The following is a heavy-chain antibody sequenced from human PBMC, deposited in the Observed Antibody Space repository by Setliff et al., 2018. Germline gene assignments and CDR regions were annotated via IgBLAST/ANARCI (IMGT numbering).Heavy chain of an antibody. CDR1: GVSVNSLAW. CDR2: IYHDGNT. D-gene: IGHD1-1*01. Sequence: KTSETLSLTCAVSGVSVNSLAWWSWVRQSPGKGLEWIGHIYHDGNTKSYPSVHFNVSLKSRVSISVDTSKNQLSLTLSSVTAADTAVYYCVREGYSEYFQDWGRGTLVTVSS. CDR3: VREGYSEYFQD. V-gene: IGHV4-4*02. J-gene: IGHJ1*01.